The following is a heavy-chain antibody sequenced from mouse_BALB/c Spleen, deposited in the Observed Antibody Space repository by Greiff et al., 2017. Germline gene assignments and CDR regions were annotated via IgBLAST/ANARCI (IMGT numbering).Heavy chain of an antibody. D-gene: IGHD5-5*01. J-gene: IGHJ2*01. CDR3: ARGDYLFDY. CDR1: GFTFSSYG. Sequence: EVQLVESGGGLVQPGGSLKLSCAASGFTFSSYGMSWVRQTPDKRLELVATINSNGGSTYYPDSVKGRFTISRDNAKNTLYLQMSSLKSEDTAMYYCARGDYLFDYWGQGTTLTVSS. V-gene: IGHV5-6-3*01. CDR2: INSNGGST.